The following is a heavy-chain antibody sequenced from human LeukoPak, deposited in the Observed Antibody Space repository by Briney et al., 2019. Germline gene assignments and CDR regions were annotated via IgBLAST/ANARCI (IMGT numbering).Heavy chain of an antibody. V-gene: IGHV4-39*01. Sequence: PSETLSLTCTVSGGSISSSSYLWGWIRQPPGKGLEWIGSIYYSGSTYYNPSLKSRVTISVDTSKNQFSLRLSSLTAADTAVYFCARLTRGAPGTGPVDSWGQGTLVTVSS. D-gene: IGHD6-13*01. CDR3: ARLTRGAPGTGPVDS. J-gene: IGHJ4*02. CDR2: IYYSGST. CDR1: GGSISSSSYL.